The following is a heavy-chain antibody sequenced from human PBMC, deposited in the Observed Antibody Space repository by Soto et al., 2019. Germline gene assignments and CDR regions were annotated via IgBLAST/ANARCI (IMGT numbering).Heavy chain of an antibody. V-gene: IGHV4-34*01. CDR3: ARAGGAERVYNYYGREV. D-gene: IGHD1-1*01. J-gene: IGHJ6*02. Sequence: PSETLSLTCAVYGGSFSGYYWSWVRQPPGKGLEWIGEIYHSGSTNYNPSLKSRVTISVDKSKNQFSLKLSSVTAADTAVYYCARAGGAERVYNYYGREVGGQGTRVT. CDR1: GGSFSGYY. CDR2: IYHSGST.